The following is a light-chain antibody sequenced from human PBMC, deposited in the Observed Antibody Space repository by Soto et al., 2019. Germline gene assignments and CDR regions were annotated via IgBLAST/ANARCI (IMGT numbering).Light chain of an antibody. J-gene: IGKJ1*01. V-gene: IGKV3-15*01. CDR3: QQYNNWPRGT. CDR1: QSVSNN. Sequence: IVMTQSPASLSVSPGEGATLSCRASQSVSNNLAWYQQKPGQAPRLLIYGASTRATGIPARFSGSGSGTDFTPTISSLQSEDFAVYYCQQYNNWPRGTLGQGTKVDIK. CDR2: GAS.